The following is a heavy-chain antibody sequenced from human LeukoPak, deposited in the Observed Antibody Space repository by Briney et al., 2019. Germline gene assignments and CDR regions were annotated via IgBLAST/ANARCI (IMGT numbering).Heavy chain of an antibody. V-gene: IGHV4-34*08. CDR1: GFTFSKYG. J-gene: IGHJ4*02. CDR2: INHSGST. Sequence: GSLRLSCAASGFTFSKYGMSWIRQPPGKGLEWIGEINHSGSTNYNPSLKSRVTISVDTSKNQFSLKLSSVTAADTAVYYCAITEWVYGYGVDYWGQGTLVTVSS. D-gene: IGHD5-18*01. CDR3: AITEWVYGYGVDY.